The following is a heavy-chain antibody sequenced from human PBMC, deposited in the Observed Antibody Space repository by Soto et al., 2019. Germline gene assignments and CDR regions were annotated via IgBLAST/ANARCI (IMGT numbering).Heavy chain of an antibody. CDR3: ADRGPRESLFDY. V-gene: IGHV2-5*02. CDR1: GFSLSAGGVG. J-gene: IGHJ4*02. CDR2: IYWDDDK. Sequence: QITLKESGPTLVKPTQTLTLTCTFSGFSLSAGGVGVGWIRQPPGKALECLALIYWDDDKRYSPSLKSRLTITKDTSKNQVVLTMTNMDPMDTATYYCADRGPRESLFDYWGQGTLVTVSS.